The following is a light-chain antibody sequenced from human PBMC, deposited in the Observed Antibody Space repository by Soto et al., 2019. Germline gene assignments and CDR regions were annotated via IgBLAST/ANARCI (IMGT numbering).Light chain of an antibody. CDR2: KDS. Sequence: SYDLTQPPSVSVSPGQTARITCSGDALPKQYAYWYQQKPGQAPVLVIYKDSERPSGIPERFSGSSSGTTVTLTISGVQAEDEADYYCQSADSSGTFYVFGTGTRSPS. V-gene: IGLV3-25*02. J-gene: IGLJ1*01. CDR3: QSADSSGTFYV. CDR1: ALPKQY.